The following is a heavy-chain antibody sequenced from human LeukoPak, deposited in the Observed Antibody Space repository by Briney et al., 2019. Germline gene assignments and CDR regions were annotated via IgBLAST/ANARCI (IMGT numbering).Heavy chain of an antibody. V-gene: IGHV3-7*01. Sequence: HSGGSLRLSCAASGFTSSSYWMSWVRQAPGKGLEWVAKIKQDGSEKYYVDSVKVRFTISRDNTKNSLYLQMNSLRAEDTAVYYCAGSWPRYDAFDIWGQGTMVTV. CDR3: AGSWPRYDAFDI. CDR1: GFTSSSYW. J-gene: IGHJ3*02. CDR2: IKQDGSEK. D-gene: IGHD6-13*01.